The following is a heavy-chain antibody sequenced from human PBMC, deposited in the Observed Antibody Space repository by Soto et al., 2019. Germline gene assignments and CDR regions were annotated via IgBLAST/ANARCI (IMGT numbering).Heavy chain of an antibody. CDR2: ISAYNGNT. CDR1: GYTFTSYG. J-gene: IGHJ6*03. D-gene: IGHD2-2*01. V-gene: IGHV1-18*01. Sequence: ASVKVSCKASGYTFTSYGISWVRQAPGQGLEWMGWISAYNGNTNYAQKLQGRVTMTTDTSTSTAYMELRSLRSDDTAVYYCARVGYCSSTSCYGEDYYYYMDVWGKGTTVTVSS. CDR3: ARVGYCSSTSCYGEDYYYYMDV.